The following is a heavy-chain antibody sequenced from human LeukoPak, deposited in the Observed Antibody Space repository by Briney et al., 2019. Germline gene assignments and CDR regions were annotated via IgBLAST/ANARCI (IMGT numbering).Heavy chain of an antibody. J-gene: IGHJ4*02. D-gene: IGHD3-10*01. CDR2: IYYSGST. Sequence: SQTLSLTCTVSGGSISSGDYYWSWIRQPPGKGLEWIGYIYYSGSTYYNPSLKSRATISVDTSKNQFSLKLSSVTAADTAVYYCARWFGEITIDYWGQGTLVTVSS. CDR3: ARWFGEITIDY. CDR1: GGSISSGDYY. V-gene: IGHV4-30-4*01.